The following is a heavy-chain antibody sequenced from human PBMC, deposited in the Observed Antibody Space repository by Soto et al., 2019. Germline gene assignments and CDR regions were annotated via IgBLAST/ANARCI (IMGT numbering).Heavy chain of an antibody. V-gene: IGHV1-8*01. CDR1: GYSFDSYE. CDR3: VRDSGGPTNSFDP. J-gene: IGHJ5*02. D-gene: IGHD6-19*01. CDR2: IRPNGGAT. Sequence: ASVKVSCKTSGYSFDSYESSWVRQAPGHGLEWIGWIRPNGGATRSAQRFQGRLTLTRNTSLSTVYMELTSLRAEDTAVYFCVRDSGGPTNSFDPWGQGPLVTSPQ.